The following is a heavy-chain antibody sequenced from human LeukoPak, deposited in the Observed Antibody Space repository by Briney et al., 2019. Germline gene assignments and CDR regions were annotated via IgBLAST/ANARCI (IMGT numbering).Heavy chain of an antibody. CDR1: GYTLTGYY. D-gene: IGHD6-13*01. V-gene: IGHV1-2*02. CDR2: INPTSGGT. CDR3: ARVLYKLAAAGTYYYYYMDV. J-gene: IGHJ6*03. Sequence: GASVKVSCKASGYTLTGYYMHWVRQAPGQGLEWMGWINPTSGGTNYAQKFQGRVTMTRDTSISTAYMELSRLRSDDTAVYYCARVLYKLAAAGTYYYYYMDVWGKGTTVTVSS.